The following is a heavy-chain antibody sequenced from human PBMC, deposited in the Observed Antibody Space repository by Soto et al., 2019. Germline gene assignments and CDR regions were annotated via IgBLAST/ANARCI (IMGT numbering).Heavy chain of an antibody. Sequence: GCLILSCAASGVAFSRYSMNWVRQAPGKGLKWVSSISSSGSYIYYADSVKGRFTISRDNAKNSLYLQMNSLRAEDTAVYYCARPLEVRDAFDIWGQGTVVTVSS. J-gene: IGHJ3*02. CDR3: ARPLEVRDAFDI. CDR1: GVAFSRYS. D-gene: IGHD3-10*01. CDR2: ISSSGSYI. V-gene: IGHV3-21*01.